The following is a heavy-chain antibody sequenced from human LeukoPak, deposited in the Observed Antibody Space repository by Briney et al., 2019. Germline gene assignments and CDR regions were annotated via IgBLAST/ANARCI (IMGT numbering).Heavy chain of an antibody. CDR3: ARDLSRLRGRDYYYGMDV. D-gene: IGHD5-24*01. J-gene: IGHJ6*02. Sequence: QSGGSLRLSCVASGFTFSNHAMSWVRQAPGKGLEWVSDISGGGDKTFYADSVKGRFTISRDNSKNTLYLQMNSLRAEDTAVYYCARDLSRLRGRDYYYGMDVWGQGTTVTVSS. CDR1: GFTFSNHA. CDR2: ISGGGDKT. V-gene: IGHV3-23*01.